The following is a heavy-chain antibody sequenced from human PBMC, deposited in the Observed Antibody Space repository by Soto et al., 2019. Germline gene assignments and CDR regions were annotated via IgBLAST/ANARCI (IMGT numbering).Heavy chain of an antibody. D-gene: IGHD6-13*01. V-gene: IGHV3-15*01. CDR3: TSSVAYSCSWLI. CDR1: GFTFSNAW. Sequence: EVQLVESGGGLVKPGGSLRLSCAASGFTFSNAWMSWVRRAPGKGLVWVGRIKSKTDGGTTDYPAPVKGRFTSSRDDSNSTLYLQMNSLKTEDTAVYFCTSSVAYSCSWLIWGQGRMVTVSS. J-gene: IGHJ3*02. CDR2: IKSKTDGGTT.